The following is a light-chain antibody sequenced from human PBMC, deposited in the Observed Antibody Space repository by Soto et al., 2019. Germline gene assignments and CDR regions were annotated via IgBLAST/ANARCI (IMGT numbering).Light chain of an antibody. CDR2: EVS. V-gene: IGLV2-14*01. Sequence: QSALTQPASVSGSPGQSITISCTGTSSDVGGYNYVSWYQQHPGKAPKLMIYEVSNRPSGVSNRFSGSKSGNTASLTISGLQAEDEAHYYCSLYTSSSTYVFGDGTKLTV. CDR1: SSDVGGYNY. J-gene: IGLJ1*01. CDR3: SLYTSSSTYV.